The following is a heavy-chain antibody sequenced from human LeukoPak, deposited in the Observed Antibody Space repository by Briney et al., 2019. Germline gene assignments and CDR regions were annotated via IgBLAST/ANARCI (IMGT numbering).Heavy chain of an antibody. V-gene: IGHV3-74*01. CDR1: GFTFSSYW. J-gene: IGHJ4*02. D-gene: IGHD3-10*02. Sequence: GGSLRLSCAASGFTFSSYWMHWVRQAPGKGLVWVSRINSDVSSTSYADSVKGRFTISRDNSKNTVWLQMDSLRAEDTAVYYCARDWMTMAWPIYYVEFWGQGTLVTVYS. CDR3: ARDWMTMAWPIYYVEF. CDR2: INSDVSST.